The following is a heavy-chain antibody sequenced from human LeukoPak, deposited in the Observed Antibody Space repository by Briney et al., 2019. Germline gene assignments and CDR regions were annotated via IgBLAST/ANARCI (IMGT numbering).Heavy chain of an antibody. CDR2: IYYSGST. CDR1: GGSISSSTYY. Sequence: SETLSLTCTVSGGSISSSTYYWGWIRQPPGKGLEWIGSIYYSGSTYYNPSLKSRVTISVDTSKNQFSLKLSSVTAADTAVYYCARCDRQYSSSSPLDYWGQGTLVTVSS. D-gene: IGHD6-6*01. V-gene: IGHV4-39*07. CDR3: ARCDRQYSSSSPLDY. J-gene: IGHJ4*02.